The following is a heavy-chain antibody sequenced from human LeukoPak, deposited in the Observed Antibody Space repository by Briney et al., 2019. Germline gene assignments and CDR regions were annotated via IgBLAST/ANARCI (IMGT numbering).Heavy chain of an antibody. V-gene: IGHV4-31*03. J-gene: IGHJ5*02. Sequence: PSETLSLTCTVSGGSISSGGYYWSWIRQHPGKGLEWIGYIYYSGSTYYNPSLKSRVTVSVDTSKNQFSLKLSSVTAADTAVYYCAREGLSGYDSIGYNWFDPWGQGTLVTVSS. D-gene: IGHD5-12*01. CDR2: IYYSGST. CDR3: AREGLSGYDSIGYNWFDP. CDR1: GGSISSGGYY.